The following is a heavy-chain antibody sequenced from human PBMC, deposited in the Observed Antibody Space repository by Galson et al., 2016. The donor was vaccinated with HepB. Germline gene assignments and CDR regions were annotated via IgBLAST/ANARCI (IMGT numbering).Heavy chain of an antibody. CDR2: ISSSSTYI. CDR1: GFTFSTYS. D-gene: IGHD3-10*01. Sequence: SLRLSCAASGFTFSTYSMNWVRQAPGKGLEWVSSISSSSTYIYYAESVKGRFTISRDNPKNSLYLQMSSLRTEDTAVYYCARDRHYYGSGTMPWFDPWGHGTLVTVSS. CDR3: ARDRHYYGSGTMPWFDP. J-gene: IGHJ5*02. V-gene: IGHV3-21*01.